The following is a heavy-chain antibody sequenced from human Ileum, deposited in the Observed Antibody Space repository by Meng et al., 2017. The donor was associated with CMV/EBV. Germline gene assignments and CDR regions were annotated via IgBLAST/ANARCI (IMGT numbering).Heavy chain of an antibody. V-gene: IGHV1-69*05. CDR3: AIGSSGWSGWFDP. D-gene: IGHD6-19*01. CDR2: IIPIFGTA. J-gene: IGHJ5*02. Sequence: SVKVSCKASGYTFTSYDINWVRQAPGQGLEWMGGIIPIFGTANYAQKFQGRVTITTDESTSTAYMELSSLRSEDTAVYYCAIGSSGWSGWFDPWGQGTLVTVSS. CDR1: GYTFTSYD.